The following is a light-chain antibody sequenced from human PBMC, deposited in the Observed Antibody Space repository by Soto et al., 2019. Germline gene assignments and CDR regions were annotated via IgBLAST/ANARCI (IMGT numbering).Light chain of an antibody. Sequence: EIVLTQSPGTLSLSPGERATLSCRASQSVSSSYLAWYQQKPGQAPRLLIYGASSRATGIPDRFSGSGSGTDFTLTINRLEPEDFAVYFCQQYGNSPPFTFGQGTKVDI. J-gene: IGKJ2*01. V-gene: IGKV3-20*01. CDR2: GAS. CDR3: QQYGNSPPFT. CDR1: QSVSSSY.